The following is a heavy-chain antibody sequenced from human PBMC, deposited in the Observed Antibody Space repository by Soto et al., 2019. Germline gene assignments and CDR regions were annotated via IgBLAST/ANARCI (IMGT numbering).Heavy chain of an antibody. J-gene: IGHJ6*02. CDR1: GYTFTSYD. D-gene: IGHD6-13*01. CDR3: ARDGTGTGYYYYGMDV. CDR2: ISAYNGNT. Sequence: ASVKVSCKASGYTFTSYDINWVRQAPGQGLEWMGWISAYNGNTNYAQKLQGRVTMTTDTSTSTAYMELRSLRSDDTAVYYCARDGTGTGYYYYGMDVWGQGTTVTVSS. V-gene: IGHV1-18*01.